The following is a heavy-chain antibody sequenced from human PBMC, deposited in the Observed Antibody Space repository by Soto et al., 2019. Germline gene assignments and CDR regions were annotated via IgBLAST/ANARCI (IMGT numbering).Heavy chain of an antibody. J-gene: IGHJ4*02. V-gene: IGHV4-30-4*01. CDR3: ATINLVSNRLDY. CDR2: IYYSGST. Sequence: QVQLQESGPGLVKPSQTLSLTCTVSGGSISSGDYYWSWIRQPPGKGLEWIGYIYYSGSTYYHPTLKRPVTISVDTSKIHFSLKLSSVTAADTAVYYCATINLVSNRLDYWGQGTLVTVSS. D-gene: IGHD4-4*01. CDR1: GGSISSGDYY.